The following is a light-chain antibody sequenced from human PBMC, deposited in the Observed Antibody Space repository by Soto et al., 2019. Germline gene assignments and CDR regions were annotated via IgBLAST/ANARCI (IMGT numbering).Light chain of an antibody. V-gene: IGKV3-15*01. CDR3: QHYNNWPPWT. Sequence: EIVMTQSPATLSVSPGERATLSCRASQSVSSNLAWYQHKPGQAPRLLIFGASTRATGIPARFSGSGSGTEFTLPISSLQSEDLAVYYCQHYNNWPPWTFGQGTKVEIK. CDR2: GAS. J-gene: IGKJ1*01. CDR1: QSVSSN.